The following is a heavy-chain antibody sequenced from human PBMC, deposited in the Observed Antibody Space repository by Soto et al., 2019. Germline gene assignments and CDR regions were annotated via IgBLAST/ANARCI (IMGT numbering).Heavy chain of an antibody. J-gene: IGHJ4*02. CDR1: GDSIISSKW. D-gene: IGHD6-25*01. Sequence: QVQLQESGPGLVKPSGTLSLSCAVSGDSIISSKWWSWVRQPPGKGLEWIGEIHHSGTAKYNPSLRSRLIISIDKSKNQFSLKVTSLTDADTALYYCARGETQQQRDFWGQGTLVSVSS. V-gene: IGHV4-4*02. CDR2: IHHSGTA. CDR3: ARGETQQQRDF.